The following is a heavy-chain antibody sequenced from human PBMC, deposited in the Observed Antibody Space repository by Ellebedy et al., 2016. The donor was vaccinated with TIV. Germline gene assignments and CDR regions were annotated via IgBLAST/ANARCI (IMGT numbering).Heavy chain of an antibody. V-gene: IGHV3-73*01. Sequence: GGSLRLXXAASGFSFSGSALHWVRQASGKGLEWVGRIRSKTNSYATAYAASLKGRFTISRDDSKKTAYLQMDSLKTEDTAVYYCVRQFMTTVTKPYWYFDLWGRGTLVTVSS. CDR3: VRQFMTTVTKPYWYFDL. J-gene: IGHJ2*01. D-gene: IGHD4-11*01. CDR2: IRSKTNSYAT. CDR1: GFSFSGSA.